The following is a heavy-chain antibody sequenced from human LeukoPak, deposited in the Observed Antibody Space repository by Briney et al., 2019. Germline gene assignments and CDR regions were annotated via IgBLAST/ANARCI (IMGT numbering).Heavy chain of an antibody. D-gene: IGHD3-10*01. V-gene: IGHV4-39*07. CDR3: ASSYYYGSGSYYLHHYYFDY. CDR2: INHSGST. J-gene: IGHJ4*02. Sequence: SETLSLTCTVSSASITSSPYFWGWIRQSPGKGLEWIGEINHSGSTNYNPSLKSRVTISVDTSKNQFSLKLSSVTAADTAVYYCASSYYYGSGSYYLHHYYFDYWGQGTLVTVSS. CDR1: SASITSSPYF.